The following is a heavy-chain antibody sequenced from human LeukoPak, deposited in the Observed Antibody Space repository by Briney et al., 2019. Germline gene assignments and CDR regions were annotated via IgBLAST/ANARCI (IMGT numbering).Heavy chain of an antibody. J-gene: IGHJ4*02. Sequence: PGGSLRLSCAASGFTFSSYEMNWVRQAPGKGLEWVSYIYYADSVKGRFTISRDNAKNSLFLQMNSLRVEDTAVYYCARDRLSTSPSGSSTGYYFDSWGQGTLVTVSS. D-gene: IGHD1-26*01. V-gene: IGHV3-48*03. CDR1: GFTFSSYE. CDR2: I. CDR3: ARDRLSTSPSGSSTGYYFDS.